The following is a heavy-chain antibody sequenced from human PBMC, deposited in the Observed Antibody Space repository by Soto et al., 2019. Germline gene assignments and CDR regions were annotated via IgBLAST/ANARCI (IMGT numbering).Heavy chain of an antibody. J-gene: IGHJ4*02. D-gene: IGHD6-13*01. Sequence: GGSLRLSCAASGFTFSSYGMHWVRQAPGKGLEWVAVISYDGSNKYYADSVKGRFTISRDNSKNTLYLQMNSLRAEDTAVYYCAKDLGSIAAAGIDYWGQGP. V-gene: IGHV3-30*18. CDR2: ISYDGSNK. CDR3: AKDLGSIAAAGIDY. CDR1: GFTFSSYG.